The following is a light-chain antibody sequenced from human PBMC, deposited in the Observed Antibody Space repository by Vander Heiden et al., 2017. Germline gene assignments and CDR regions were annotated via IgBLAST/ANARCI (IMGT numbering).Light chain of an antibody. V-gene: IGKV1-39*01. Sequence: DIQMTQSPSSLSASVGDRVTITCRASQSISRYLNWYQHKPGKAPKLLIYGASSLQTGVLSRFSGSGSGTDFTLTVASLQPEDFATYYCLHTYTAPRTFGQGTKVEIK. J-gene: IGKJ1*01. CDR3: LHTYTAPRT. CDR2: GAS. CDR1: QSISRY.